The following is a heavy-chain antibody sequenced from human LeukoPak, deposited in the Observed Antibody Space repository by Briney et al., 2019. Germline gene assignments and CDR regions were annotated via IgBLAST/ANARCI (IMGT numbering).Heavy chain of an antibody. CDR1: GFTFSSYA. J-gene: IGHJ4*02. D-gene: IGHD1/OR15-1a*01. Sequence: PGGSLRLSCAASGFTFSSYAMSWVRQAPGKGLEWVSAISGSGGSTYYADSVKGRFTISRDNSKNTLHLQMNSLRAEDTAVYYCAKAWLEQGGMFDYWGQGTPVTVSS. V-gene: IGHV3-23*01. CDR2: ISGSGGST. CDR3: AKAWLEQGGMFDY.